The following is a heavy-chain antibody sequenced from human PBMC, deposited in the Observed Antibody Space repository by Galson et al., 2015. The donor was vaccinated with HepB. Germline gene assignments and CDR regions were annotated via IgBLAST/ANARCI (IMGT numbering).Heavy chain of an antibody. J-gene: IGHJ3*02. CDR1: GGSISPYY. CDR3: ARRDGYNNDDAFNI. CDR2: IFHSGSA. V-gene: IGHV4-59*08. D-gene: IGHD5-24*01. Sequence: SETLSLTCTISGGSISPYYWNWIRQPPGKGLEWIGYIFHSGSANYSPSLRGRLTMSVDTSRNQFSLRLSSVTAADTAVYYCARRDGYNNDDAFNIWGQGTMVTVSS.